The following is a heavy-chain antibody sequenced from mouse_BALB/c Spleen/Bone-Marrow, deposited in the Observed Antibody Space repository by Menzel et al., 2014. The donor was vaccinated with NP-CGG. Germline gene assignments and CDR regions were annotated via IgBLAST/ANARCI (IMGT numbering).Heavy chain of an antibody. CDR2: ISGGGSYT. CDR3: ARQNGNYGYYYAMDY. Sequence: DVQLVESGGGLVKPGGSLKLSCAASGFTFSSYGMSWVRQTPEKRLEWVATISGGGSYTYYPDSVKGRFTIPRDNAKNNLYLQMSSLRSEDTALYYCARQNGNYGYYYAMDYWGQGTSVTVSS. D-gene: IGHD2-1*01. CDR1: GFTFSSYG. J-gene: IGHJ4*01. V-gene: IGHV5-9-2*01.